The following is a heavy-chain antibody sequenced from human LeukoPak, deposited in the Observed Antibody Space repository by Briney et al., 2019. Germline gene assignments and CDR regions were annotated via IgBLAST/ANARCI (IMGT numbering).Heavy chain of an antibody. Sequence: ASVKVSCKASGGTFSSYAISWVRQAPGQGLEWMGGIIPIFGTANYAQKFQGRVTITTDESTSTAYMELSSLRSEDTAVYYCARDSPPWYYDSSGYYYALDAFDIWGQGTTVTVSS. J-gene: IGHJ3*02. D-gene: IGHD3-22*01. CDR2: IIPIFGTA. CDR3: ARDSPPWYYDSSGYYYALDAFDI. V-gene: IGHV1-69*05. CDR1: GGTFSSYA.